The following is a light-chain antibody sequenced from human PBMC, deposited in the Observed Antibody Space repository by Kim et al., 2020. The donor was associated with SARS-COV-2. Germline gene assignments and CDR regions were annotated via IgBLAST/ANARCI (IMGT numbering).Light chain of an antibody. CDR3: QTWGTGIWV. CDR1: SGHSSNA. Sequence: ASVKRTCTLSSGHSSNAIAWHQQQPEKGPRYLMKVNSDGSHSKGDGIPDRFSGSSSGAERYLIISSLQSEDEADYYCQTWGTGIWVFGGGTQLTVL. J-gene: IGLJ3*02. CDR2: VNSDGSH. V-gene: IGLV4-69*01.